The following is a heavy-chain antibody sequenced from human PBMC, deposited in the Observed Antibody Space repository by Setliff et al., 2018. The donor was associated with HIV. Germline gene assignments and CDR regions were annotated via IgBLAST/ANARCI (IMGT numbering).Heavy chain of an antibody. J-gene: IGHJ4*02. V-gene: IGHV4-30-4*08. CDR3: ARNAYESNGYLDS. Sequence: PSETLSLTCTVSGGSIGSDDYYWTWIRQPPGKGLELIGYIFYTGNTYYSPSLENRLTISVDTSKNQFSLKLRSVTAADTAVYYCARNAYESNGYLDSWGQGTLVTVSS. CDR2: IFYTGNT. D-gene: IGHD3-22*01. CDR1: GGSIGSDDYY.